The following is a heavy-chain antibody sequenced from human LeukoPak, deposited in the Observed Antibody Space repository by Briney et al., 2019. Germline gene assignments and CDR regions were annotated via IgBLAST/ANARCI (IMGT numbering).Heavy chain of an antibody. V-gene: IGHV3-9*01. J-gene: IGHJ5*02. CDR1: GFTFDDYA. CDR3: ANSDFWSGSSNWFDP. CDR2: ISWNSGSI. Sequence: GGSLRLSCAASGFTFDDYAMHWVRQAPGKGLEWVSGISWNSGSIGYADSVKGRFTISRDNSKNTLYLQMNSLRAEDKAVYYCANSDFWSGSSNWFDPWGQGTLVTVSS. D-gene: IGHD3-3*01.